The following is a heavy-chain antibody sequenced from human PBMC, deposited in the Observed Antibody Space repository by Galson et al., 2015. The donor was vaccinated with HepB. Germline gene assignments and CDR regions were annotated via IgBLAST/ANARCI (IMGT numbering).Heavy chain of an antibody. CDR3: ATNDFWSGYYWDY. V-gene: IGHV1-2*02. J-gene: IGHJ4*02. D-gene: IGHD3-3*01. CDR1: GYTFTGYY. Sequence: SVKVSCKASGYTFTGYYMHWVRQAPGQGLEWMGWVNPNSGGTNYAQKFQGRVTMTRDTSISTAYMELSRLRSDDTAVYYCATNDFWSGYYWDYWGQGTLVTVSS. CDR2: VNPNSGGT.